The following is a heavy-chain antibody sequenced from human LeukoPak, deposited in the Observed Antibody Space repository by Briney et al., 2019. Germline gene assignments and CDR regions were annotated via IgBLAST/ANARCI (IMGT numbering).Heavy chain of an antibody. CDR2: IGTAGDT. J-gene: IGHJ6*02. V-gene: IGHV3-13*04. CDR3: ARLDLYSTNWNYYYGMDV. CDR1: GFTFSSYD. Sequence: PGGSLRLSCAASGFTFSSYDMHWVRQATGKGLEWVSAIGTAGDTYYPGSVKGRFTVSRDNAKNSLYLQMNSLRAEDTAVYYCARLDLYSTNWNYYYGMDVWGQGTTVTVSS. D-gene: IGHD2-2*01.